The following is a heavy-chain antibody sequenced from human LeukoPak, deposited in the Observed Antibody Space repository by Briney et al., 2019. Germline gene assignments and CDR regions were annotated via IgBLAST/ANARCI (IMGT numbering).Heavy chain of an antibody. CDR2: ISSSSSYI. CDR3: ARGPTYYYDSSGYYQVDY. CDR1: GFTFSSYS. D-gene: IGHD3-22*01. J-gene: IGHJ4*02. Sequence: GGSLRLSCAASGFTFSSYSMNWIRQAPGKGLEWVSSISSSSSYIYYADSVKGRFTISRGNAKNSLYLQMNSLRAEDTAVYYCARGPTYYYDSSGYYQVDYWGQGTLVTVSS. V-gene: IGHV3-21*01.